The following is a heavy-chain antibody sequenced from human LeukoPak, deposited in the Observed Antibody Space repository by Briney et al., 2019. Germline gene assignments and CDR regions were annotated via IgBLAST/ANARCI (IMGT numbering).Heavy chain of an antibody. D-gene: IGHD3-22*01. CDR3: ARSQWLSQTTYYYYYMDV. CDR2: IIPIFGKA. J-gene: IGHJ6*03. Sequence: SVKVSCKASGGTFSSYAISWVRQAPGQGLEWMGGIIPIFGKANYAQKFQGTVTITADESTSTAYMELSSLRSENTAVYYCARSQWLSQTTYYYYYMDVWGKGTTVTVSS. V-gene: IGHV1-69*13. CDR1: GGTFSSYA.